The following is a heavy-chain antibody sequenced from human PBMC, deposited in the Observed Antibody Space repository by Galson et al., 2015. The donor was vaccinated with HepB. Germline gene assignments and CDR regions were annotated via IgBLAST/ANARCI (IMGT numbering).Heavy chain of an antibody. CDR3: VRDGPSRVAEFDY. J-gene: IGHJ4*03. CDR2: INSDGSIT. D-gene: IGHD6-19*01. Sequence: SLRLSCAVSGITVSRDWMQWVRQEPGKGLVWLSRINSDGSITTYADSVKGRFTISRDNAKNALYLQMNRLRVEDTGVYYCVRDGPSRVAEFDYWGQGTTVTVSS. CDR1: GITVSRDW. V-gene: IGHV3-74*01.